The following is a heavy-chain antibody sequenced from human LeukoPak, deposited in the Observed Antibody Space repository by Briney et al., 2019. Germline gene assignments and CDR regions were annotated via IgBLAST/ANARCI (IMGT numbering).Heavy chain of an antibody. Sequence: SETLSLTCTVSGDSISSHYWSWIRQPPGKGLEWIGYIYYSGSINYNPSLKSRVTISVDTSKNQFSLKLSSVTAADTAVYYCARGFYDILTGYYNVGTNWFDPWGQGTLVTVSS. J-gene: IGHJ5*02. D-gene: IGHD3-9*01. V-gene: IGHV4-59*08. CDR3: ARGFYDILTGYYNVGTNWFDP. CDR1: GDSISSHY. CDR2: IYYSGSI.